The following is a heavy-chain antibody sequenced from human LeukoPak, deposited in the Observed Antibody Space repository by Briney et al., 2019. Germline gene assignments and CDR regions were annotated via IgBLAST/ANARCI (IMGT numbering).Heavy chain of an antibody. Sequence: KVSCKVYGYSLSSQSIHWVRQMPGKGLEWMGITYPGDSDTRYSPSFQGQVTISADKSISTAYLQWSSLKASDTAMYYCASVNYDFWSGEIIDAFDIWGQGTMVTVSS. J-gene: IGHJ3*02. V-gene: IGHV5-51*01. CDR3: ASVNYDFWSGEIIDAFDI. CDR2: TYPGDSDT. D-gene: IGHD3-3*01. CDR1: GYSLSSQS.